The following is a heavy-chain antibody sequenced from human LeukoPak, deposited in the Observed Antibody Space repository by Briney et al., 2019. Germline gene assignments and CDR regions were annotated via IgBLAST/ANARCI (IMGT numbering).Heavy chain of an antibody. J-gene: IGHJ4*02. CDR2: INNSGST. V-gene: IGHV4-34*01. CDR1: GGSFSDNY. CDR3: ARPRIAVAGPDY. Sequence: SETLSLTCAFYGGSFSDNYWSWIRQTPGKGLEWIGEINNSGSTTYNPSLKSRVTISVDTSKNQFSLKLSSVTAADTAVYYCARPRIAVAGPDYWGQGTLVTVSS. D-gene: IGHD6-19*01.